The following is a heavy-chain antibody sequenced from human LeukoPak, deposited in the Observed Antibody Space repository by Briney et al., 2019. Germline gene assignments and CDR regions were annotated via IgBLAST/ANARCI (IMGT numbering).Heavy chain of an antibody. J-gene: IGHJ4*02. CDR1: GGSISSHY. D-gene: IGHD2-8*01. CDR3: ARVIAADNGLDY. Sequence: SETLSLTCTVSGGSISSHYWTWIRQPPGKGLEWIAYVHYTGTTNYNPSLKSRVTISLDTSKKQFYLPLSSVTAADTAVYYCARVIAADNGLDYWGQGTLVTVSS. CDR2: VHYTGTT. V-gene: IGHV4-59*11.